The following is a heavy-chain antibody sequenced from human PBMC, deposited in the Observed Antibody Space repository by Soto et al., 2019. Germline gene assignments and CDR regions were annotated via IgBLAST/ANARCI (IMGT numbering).Heavy chain of an antibody. J-gene: IGHJ6*02. V-gene: IGHV3-30*18. CDR2: ISYDGSNK. Sequence: PGGSLRLSCAASGFPFSSYGMHWVRQAPGKGLEWVALISYDGSNKYYADSVKGRFTVSRDNSKNTLYLQMNSLRAEDTAVYYCAKVAQGDPLISDYGMDVWGQGTTVTVPS. CDR1: GFPFSSYG. CDR3: AKVAQGDPLISDYGMDV. D-gene: IGHD2-21*02.